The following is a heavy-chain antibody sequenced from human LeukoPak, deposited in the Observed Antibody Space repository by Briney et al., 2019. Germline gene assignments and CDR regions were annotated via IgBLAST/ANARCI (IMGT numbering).Heavy chain of an antibody. J-gene: IGHJ4*02. CDR2: ISDDGRNK. D-gene: IGHD6-13*01. CDR1: GFTFNNYG. CDR3: AKDRETTASGTFDY. Sequence: GGSLRLSCAASGFTFNNYGMHYVHQAPGKGLEWVAVISDDGRNKNYADSVKGRFTISRDNSNNTLYLQMNSLRAEDTGVYYCAKDRETTASGTFDYWGQGTLVTVSS. V-gene: IGHV3-30*18.